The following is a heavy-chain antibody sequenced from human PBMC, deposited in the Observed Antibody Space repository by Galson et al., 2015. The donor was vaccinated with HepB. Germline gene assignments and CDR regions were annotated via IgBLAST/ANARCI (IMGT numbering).Heavy chain of an antibody. CDR1: GGSISSYY. Sequence: ETLSLTCTVSGGSISSYYWSWIRQPPGKGLEWIGYIYYSGSTNYNPSLKSRVTISVDTSKIQFSLKLSSVTAADTAVYYCARNLYYDFWSGYYTSDYYYGMDVWGQGTTVTVSS. D-gene: IGHD3-3*01. J-gene: IGHJ6*02. CDR3: ARNLYYDFWSGYYTSDYYYGMDV. V-gene: IGHV4-59*01. CDR2: IYYSGST.